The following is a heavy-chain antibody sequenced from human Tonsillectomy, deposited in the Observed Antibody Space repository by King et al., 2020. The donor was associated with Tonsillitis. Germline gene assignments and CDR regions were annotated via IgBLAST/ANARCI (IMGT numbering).Heavy chain of an antibody. J-gene: IGHJ4*02. CDR1: GFTFGDYA. V-gene: IGHV3-49*04. Sequence: VQLVESGGGLAQPGRSLRLSCTASGFTFGDYAMSWVRQAPGKGLEWVGFIRSKAYGGTTEYAASVKGRFTISRDDSKTIAYLQMNSLKTEDTAVYYCTRDKSGSYPSVDYCGQGTLVTVSS. CDR3: TRDKSGSYPSVDY. D-gene: IGHD1-26*01. CDR2: IRSKAYGGTT.